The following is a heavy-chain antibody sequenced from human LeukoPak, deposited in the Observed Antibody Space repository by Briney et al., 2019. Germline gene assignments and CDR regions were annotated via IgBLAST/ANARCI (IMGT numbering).Heavy chain of an antibody. D-gene: IGHD5-24*01. CDR2: IYTSGST. CDR3: ARAEMATITPHFDY. Sequence: SETLSLTCTVSGGSISSYYWSWIRQPPGKGLEWIGYIYTSGSTNYNPSLKSRVTISVDTSKNQFPLKLSSVTAADTAVYYCARAEMATITPHFDYWGQGTLVTVSS. CDR1: GGSISSYY. V-gene: IGHV4-4*09. J-gene: IGHJ4*02.